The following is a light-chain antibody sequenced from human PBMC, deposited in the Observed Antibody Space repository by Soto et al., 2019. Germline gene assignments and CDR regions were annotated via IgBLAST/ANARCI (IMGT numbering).Light chain of an antibody. J-gene: IGKJ2*01. CDR2: AAS. CDR3: QQYGSSPPYT. V-gene: IGKV3-20*01. Sequence: EIVMTQSPGTLSLSPGERATLSCRASQTINNNFLGWYQQKPGQPPRLLIFAASRRATGIPDRLSGRGSGTDFTLTISRPEPGDFGAYYCQQYGSSPPYTFGQGTKLDIK. CDR1: QTINNNF.